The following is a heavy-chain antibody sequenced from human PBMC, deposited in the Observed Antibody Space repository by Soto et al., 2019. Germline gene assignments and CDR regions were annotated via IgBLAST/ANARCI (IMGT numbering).Heavy chain of an antibody. CDR3: ARASSSTSGALDY. CDR2: IKEDGSEK. D-gene: IGHD2-2*01. V-gene: IGHV3-7*04. Sequence: EVQLVESGGGLVQPGGSLRLSCAASAFTFRNYWMSWVRQAPGKGLECVAKIKEDGSEKYYVDSVKGRFTISRDNAKNSVYLQMSSLTFEDTAMYYCARASSSTSGALDYWGQGTLVTVSS. J-gene: IGHJ4*02. CDR1: AFTFRNYW.